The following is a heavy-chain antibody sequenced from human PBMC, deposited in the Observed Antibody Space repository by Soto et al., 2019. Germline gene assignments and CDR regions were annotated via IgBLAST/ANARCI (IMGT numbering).Heavy chain of an antibody. CDR1: GFTFNSSA. CDR3: AKGRYRIGWYDPYFDY. V-gene: IGHV3-23*01. J-gene: IGHJ4*02. Sequence: EVQLLEAGGGLVQPWGSLRLSCAASGFTFNSSAMSWVRQAPGKGLEWVSTTSGGAGSTYYADSVKGRFTISRDNSKNTLYLQMNSLRADDTAVYYCAKGRYRIGWYDPYFDYWGQGTLVTVSS. D-gene: IGHD6-19*01. CDR2: TSGGAGST.